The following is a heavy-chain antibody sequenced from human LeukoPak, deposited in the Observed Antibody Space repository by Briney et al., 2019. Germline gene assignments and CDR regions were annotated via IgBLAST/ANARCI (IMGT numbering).Heavy chain of an antibody. CDR2: ISYSGDNT. CDR1: GFIFSTYG. Sequence: GGSLRLSCAASGFIFSTYGLSWVRQAPGKGLEWVSAISYSGDNTHYADSVKGRFTISRDNSKNTVYLQMNSLRAEDTAIYYCAKHSHDGSAPYYEVQLDYWGQGTLVTVSS. V-gene: IGHV3-23*01. D-gene: IGHD3-22*01. J-gene: IGHJ4*02. CDR3: AKHSHDGSAPYYEVQLDY.